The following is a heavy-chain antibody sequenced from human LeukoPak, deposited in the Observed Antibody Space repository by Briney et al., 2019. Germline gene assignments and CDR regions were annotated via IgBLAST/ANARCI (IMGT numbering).Heavy chain of an antibody. D-gene: IGHD3-22*01. CDR3: AREWTSNYYDSSGYTFDY. CDR2: IIPIFGTA. CDR1: GGTFISYA. Sequence: SVKVSCKASGGTFISYAISWVRQAPGRGLEWMGGIIPIFGTANYAQKFQGRVTITADESTSTAYMELSSLRSEDTAVYYCAREWTSNYYDSSGYTFDYWGQGTLVTVSS. J-gene: IGHJ4*02. V-gene: IGHV1-69*13.